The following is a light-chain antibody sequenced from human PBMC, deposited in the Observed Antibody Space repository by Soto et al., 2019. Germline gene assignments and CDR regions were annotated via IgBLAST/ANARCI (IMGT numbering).Light chain of an antibody. CDR1: SSDVGTYTL. Sequence: QSALTPPASVSGSPGQSITISCTGTSSDVGTYTLVSWYQQHPGKAPKLVIYEVNKRPAGVSKRFSGSKSGDTASLTISGLQAEDEADYYCSSYAGPITFYVFGTGTKLTVL. V-gene: IGLV2-23*02. J-gene: IGLJ1*01. CDR2: EVN. CDR3: SSYAGPITFYV.